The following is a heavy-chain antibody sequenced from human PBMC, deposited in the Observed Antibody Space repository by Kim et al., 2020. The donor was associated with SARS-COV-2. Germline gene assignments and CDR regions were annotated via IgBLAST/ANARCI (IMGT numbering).Heavy chain of an antibody. CDR3: ARGDGY. CDR1: GGSFSGYY. Sequence: SETLSLTCAVYGGSFSGYYWSWIRQPPGKGLEWIGEINHSGSTNYNPSLKSRVTISVDTSKNQFSLKLSSVTAADTAVYYCARGDGYWGQGTLVTVSS. V-gene: IGHV4-34*01. CDR2: INHSGST. J-gene: IGHJ4*02.